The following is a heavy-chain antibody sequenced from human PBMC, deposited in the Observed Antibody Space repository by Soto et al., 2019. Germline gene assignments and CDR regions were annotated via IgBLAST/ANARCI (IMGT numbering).Heavy chain of an antibody. J-gene: IGHJ3*02. Sequence: EVQLLESGGGLVQPGGSLRLSCAASGFTFSSYAMSWVRQAPGKGLEWVSAISGSGGSTYYADSVKGRFTISRDNSKNKLYLQMNSLRAEDTAVYYCAKGSSGWYDAFDIWGQGTMVTVSS. CDR3: AKGSSGWYDAFDI. V-gene: IGHV3-23*01. CDR1: GFTFSSYA. CDR2: ISGSGGST. D-gene: IGHD6-19*01.